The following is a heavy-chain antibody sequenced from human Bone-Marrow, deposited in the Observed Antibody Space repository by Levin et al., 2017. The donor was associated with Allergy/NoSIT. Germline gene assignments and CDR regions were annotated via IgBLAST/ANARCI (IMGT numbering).Heavy chain of an antibody. J-gene: IGHJ6*03. CDR3: ARDRGGTYYTIFGVVIIPTYYDDDYMDV. D-gene: IGHD3-3*01. CDR1: GYTFTSYY. CDR2: INPSGGST. V-gene: IGHV1-46*01. Sequence: RAGGSLRLSCKASGYTFTSYYMHWVRQAPGQGLEWMGIINPSGGSTSYAQKFQGRVTMTRDTSTSTVYMELSSLRSEDTAVYYCARDRGGTYYTIFGVVIIPTYYDDDYMDVWGKGTTVTVSS.